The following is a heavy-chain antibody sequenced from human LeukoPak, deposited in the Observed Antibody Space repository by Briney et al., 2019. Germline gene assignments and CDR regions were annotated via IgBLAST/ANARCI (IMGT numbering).Heavy chain of an antibody. D-gene: IGHD3-10*01. CDR1: GFTFSSYS. V-gene: IGHV3-48*04. CDR2: ISSSSTI. CDR3: ATDYGSGNH. Sequence: HPGGSLRLSCAASGFTFSSYSMNWVRQAPGKGLEWVSYISSSSTIYYADSVKGRFTISRDNAKNSLYLQMNSLRAEDTAVYYCATDYGSGNHWGQGTLVTVSS. J-gene: IGHJ5*02.